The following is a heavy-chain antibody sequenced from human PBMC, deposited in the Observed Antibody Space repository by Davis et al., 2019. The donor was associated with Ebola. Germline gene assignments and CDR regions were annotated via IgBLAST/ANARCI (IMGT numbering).Heavy chain of an antibody. CDR2: INTGSNYI. D-gene: IGHD2-21*02. Sequence: GGSLRLSCAASGFTFNDYSMSWVRQAPGKGLEWVSSINTGSNYIFYADSVKGRFTISRDNSKNTLYLQMNSLREEDTAVYYCAKLATEVHYIYWYFDLWGRGTLVTVSS. CDR1: GFTFNDYS. CDR3: AKLATEVHYIYWYFDL. V-gene: IGHV3-21*01. J-gene: IGHJ2*01.